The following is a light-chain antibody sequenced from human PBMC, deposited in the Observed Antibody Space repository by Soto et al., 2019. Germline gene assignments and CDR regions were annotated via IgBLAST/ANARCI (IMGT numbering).Light chain of an antibody. CDR1: QSVLSSSNNMNY. V-gene: IGKV4-1*01. CDR2: WAS. Sequence: DFVITQSPDSLAESLGERATINCKSSQSVLSSSNNMNYLAWYQQKPRQPPKLLINWASIRQSGVPDRFSGSGSGTDFTLTISSLQAEDVAVYYCQQYYGSPLTFGQGTKVDIK. J-gene: IGKJ1*01. CDR3: QQYYGSPLT.